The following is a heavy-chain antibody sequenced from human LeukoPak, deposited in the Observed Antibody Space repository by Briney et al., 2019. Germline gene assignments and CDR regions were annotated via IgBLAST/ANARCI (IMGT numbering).Heavy chain of an antibody. CDR2: IYYSGST. V-gene: IGHV4-61*01. D-gene: IGHD3-9*01. Sequence: SETLSLTCTVSGGSIRSSSYYWSWIRQPPGKGLEWNGYIYYSGSTNYNPSLESRVTISVDTSKNQFPLKLSSVTAADTAVYYCASGPLYYDILTGYSNWFDPWGQGTLVTVSS. J-gene: IGHJ5*02. CDR3: ASGPLYYDILTGYSNWFDP. CDR1: GGSIRSSSYY.